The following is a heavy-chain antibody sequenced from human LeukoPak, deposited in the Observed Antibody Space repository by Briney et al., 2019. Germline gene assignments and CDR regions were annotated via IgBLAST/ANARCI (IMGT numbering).Heavy chain of an antibody. CDR1: AGSVSNGNYY. Sequence: PSETLSLTCTVSAGSVSNGNYYWSWLRQPPGKALEWIGYIYYTGTTYYIPSLEGRVTISVDTSKNQFSVKLNSVTPEDTAVYYCVRLVGGDIDYWGQGTLVTVSS. J-gene: IGHJ4*02. D-gene: IGHD5-12*01. CDR3: VRLVGGDIDY. CDR2: IYYTGTT. V-gene: IGHV4-61*01.